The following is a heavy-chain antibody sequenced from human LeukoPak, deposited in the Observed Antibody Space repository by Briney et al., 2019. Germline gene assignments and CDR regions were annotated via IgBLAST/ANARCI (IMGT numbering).Heavy chain of an antibody. D-gene: IGHD1-26*01. CDR2: IYSAGAT. Sequence: GGSLRLSCAASGFTVSDNYMTWVRQAPGKGLEWVSSIYSAGATHYAESVKGRFTISRDNSKNTLYLQMNSLRAEDMAVYYCARIEWKRLGRAFDIWGQGTMVTVSS. J-gene: IGHJ3*02. CDR3: ARIEWKRLGRAFDI. V-gene: IGHV3-53*01. CDR1: GFTVSDNY.